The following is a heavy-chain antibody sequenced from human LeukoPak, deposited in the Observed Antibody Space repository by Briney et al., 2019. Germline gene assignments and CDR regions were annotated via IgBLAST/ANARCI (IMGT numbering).Heavy chain of an antibody. J-gene: IGHJ4*02. CDR3: AKDKLASPIAAAGNSLDY. CDR2: ISWNSGSI. Sequence: PGRSLRLSCAASGFTFDDYVMHWVRQAPGKGLEWVSGISWNSGSIGYADSVKGRFTISRDNAKNSLYLQMNSLRAEDTALYYCAKDKLASPIAAAGNSLDYWGQGTLVTVSS. D-gene: IGHD6-13*01. V-gene: IGHV3-9*01. CDR1: GFTFDDYV.